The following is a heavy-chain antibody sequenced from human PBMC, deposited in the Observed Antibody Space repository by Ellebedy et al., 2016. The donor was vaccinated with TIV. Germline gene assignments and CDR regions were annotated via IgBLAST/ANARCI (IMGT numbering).Heavy chain of an antibody. CDR1: GGSISSENYY. J-gene: IGHJ6*03. V-gene: IGHV4-61*02. CDR3: ALHYDFWRHRGGDGRHYYYFYMDV. D-gene: IGHD3-3*01. Sequence: SETLSLXCTVSGGSISSENYYWSWIRQPAGRGLERIGRIYTSGTTNYNPSLKSRITMSADTSKNQFFLKLSSVTAADTAVYYCALHYDFWRHRGGDGRHYYYFYMDVWGKGTTVTVSS. CDR2: IYTSGTT.